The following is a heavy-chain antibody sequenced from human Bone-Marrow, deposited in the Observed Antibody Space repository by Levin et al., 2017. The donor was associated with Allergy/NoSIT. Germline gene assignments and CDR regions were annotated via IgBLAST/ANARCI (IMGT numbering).Heavy chain of an antibody. Sequence: SETLSLTCTVSGDSISSYYWSWIRQPAGKGLEWIGRIYTSGSTNYNPSLKSRVTISVDTSKSQFSLKLTSVTAADTAVYYCARDGSRYLHFGMDVWGQGTTVTVSS. CDR3: ARDGSRYLHFGMDV. D-gene: IGHD6-13*01. CDR2: IYTSGST. CDR1: GDSISSYY. J-gene: IGHJ6*02. V-gene: IGHV4-4*07.